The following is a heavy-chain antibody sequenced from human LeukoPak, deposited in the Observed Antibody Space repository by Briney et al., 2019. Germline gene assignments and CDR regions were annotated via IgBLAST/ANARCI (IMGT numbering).Heavy chain of an antibody. CDR1: GYYISSGYY. CDR3: ARTGAIIVSDAFDI. D-gene: IGHD3-16*02. CDR2: IYHSGST. V-gene: IGHV4-38-2*02. J-gene: IGHJ3*02. Sequence: PSETLSLTCTVSGYYISSGYYWGWIRQPPGKGLEWIGSIYHSGSTYYNSSLKSRVTISVDTSKNQFSLKLSSVTAADTAVYYCARTGAIIVSDAFDIWGQGTMVTVSS.